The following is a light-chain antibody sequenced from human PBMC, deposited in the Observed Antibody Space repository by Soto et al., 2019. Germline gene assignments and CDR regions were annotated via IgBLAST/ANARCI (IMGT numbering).Light chain of an antibody. J-gene: IGLJ1*01. V-gene: IGLV2-14*01. Sequence: QSALTQPASVSWSPGQSITISCTGTSSDVGGYNYVSWYQQHPGKAPKLMIYEVSNRPSGVSNRFSGSKSGNTASLTISGLQAEEEADYYCSSYTSSSFYVFGTGTKLTVL. CDR1: SSDVGGYNY. CDR2: EVS. CDR3: SSYTSSSFYV.